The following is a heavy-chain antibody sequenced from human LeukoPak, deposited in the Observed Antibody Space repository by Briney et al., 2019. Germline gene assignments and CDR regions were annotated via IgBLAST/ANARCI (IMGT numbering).Heavy chain of an antibody. CDR2: IDPSDSYT. J-gene: IGHJ4*02. V-gene: IGHV5-10-1*01. Sequence: GESLKISCKGSGYSFTSYWISWVRQMPGKGLEWMGRIDPSDSYTNYSPSFQGHVTISADKSISTAYLQWSSLKAPDTAMYCCARSLVGATMVDYWGQGTLVTVSS. CDR1: GYSFTSYW. D-gene: IGHD1-26*01. CDR3: ARSLVGATMVDY.